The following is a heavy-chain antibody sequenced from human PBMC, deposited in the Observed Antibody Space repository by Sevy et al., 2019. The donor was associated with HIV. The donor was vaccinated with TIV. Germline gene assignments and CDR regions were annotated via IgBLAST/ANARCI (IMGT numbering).Heavy chain of an antibody. D-gene: IGHD1-26*01. V-gene: IGHV3-33*01. CDR3: ARDPHEIMLSGSYYLY. Sequence: PGGSLRLSCAASGFIFSYYGMHWVRQAPGKGLEWVAVIWYDGSNTIYADSVKGRFTISRDNSKNILYLQMNSLRDEDTAVYYCARDPHEIMLSGSYYLYWGQGTRVTVSS. CDR2: IWYDGSNT. J-gene: IGHJ4*02. CDR1: GFIFSYYG.